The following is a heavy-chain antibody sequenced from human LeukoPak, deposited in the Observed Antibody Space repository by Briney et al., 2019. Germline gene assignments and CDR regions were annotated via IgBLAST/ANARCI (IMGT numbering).Heavy chain of an antibody. J-gene: IGHJ3*02. CDR3: ARARRRWLQVDDAFDI. CDR2: INPNSGGT. D-gene: IGHD5-24*01. V-gene: IGHV1-2*02. Sequence: ASVKVSCKASGYTFTGYYMHWVRQAPGQGLEWMGWINPNSGGTNYAQKFQGRVTMTRDTSISTAYMELSRLRSDDTAVYYCARARRRWLQVDDAFDIWGQGTMVTVSS. CDR1: GYTFTGYY.